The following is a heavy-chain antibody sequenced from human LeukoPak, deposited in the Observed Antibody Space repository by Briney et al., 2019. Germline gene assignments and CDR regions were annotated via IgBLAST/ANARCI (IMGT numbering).Heavy chain of an antibody. J-gene: IGHJ4*02. CDR3: AREFCSGASCHQAFDY. CDR1: GYTFTGYY. CDR2: INANSGGT. D-gene: IGHD2-15*01. V-gene: IGHV1-2*02. Sequence: GASVKVSCKASGYTFTGYYMHWVRQAPGQGLERMAWINANSGGTDCAQNFQGRVTVTRDTSISTAYMELSSLRSDDTAVYYCAREFCSGASCHQAFDYWGPGTVVTVSS.